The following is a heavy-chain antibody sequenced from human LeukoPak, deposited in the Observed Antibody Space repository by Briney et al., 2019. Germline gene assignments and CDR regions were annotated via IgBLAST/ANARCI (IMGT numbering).Heavy chain of an antibody. V-gene: IGHV3-74*01. CDR3: ASPYGGNFHDEFDY. Sequence: PGGSLRLSCAASGFTFSSYWMHWVRQAPGKGLVWVSRINSDGSSTSYADSVRGRFTISRDNAKNTLYLQMNSLRAEDTAVYYCASPYGGNFHDEFDYWGQGTLVTVSS. J-gene: IGHJ4*02. CDR1: GFTFSSYW. D-gene: IGHD4-23*01. CDR2: INSDGSST.